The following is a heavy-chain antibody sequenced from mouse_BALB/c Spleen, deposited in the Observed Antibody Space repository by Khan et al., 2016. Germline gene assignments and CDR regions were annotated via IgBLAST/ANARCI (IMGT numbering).Heavy chain of an antibody. Sequence: EVTLLESGGGLVQPGDSLKLSCAASGFDFSRFWINWVRQAPGKGLEWIGEINPDSTTINYTPSLKDKFIISRDNAKNTLYLHMNKVRSEDTALYYCASPTVGMDYWGQGTSVTVSS. CDR1: GFDFSRFW. V-gene: IGHV4-1*02. CDR2: INPDSTTI. D-gene: IGHD1-1*01. CDR3: ASPTVGMDY. J-gene: IGHJ4*01.